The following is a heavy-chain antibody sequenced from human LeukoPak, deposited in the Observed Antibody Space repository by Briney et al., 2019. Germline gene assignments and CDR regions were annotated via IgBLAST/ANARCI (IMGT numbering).Heavy chain of an antibody. CDR3: ARRSGIAVAGAFDY. CDR2: ISGSGDST. V-gene: IGHV3-23*01. Sequence: GGSLRLSCAASGLTFSNYAMRWVRQAPGKGLELVSGISGSGDSTYYADSVKGRFTISRDNSKNTLYLQMNSLRAEDTAVYYCARRSGIAVAGAFDYWGQGTLVTVSS. D-gene: IGHD6-19*01. J-gene: IGHJ4*02. CDR1: GLTFSNYA.